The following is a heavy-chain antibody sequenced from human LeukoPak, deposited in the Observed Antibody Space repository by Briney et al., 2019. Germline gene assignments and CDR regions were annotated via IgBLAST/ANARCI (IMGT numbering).Heavy chain of an antibody. D-gene: IGHD6-13*01. CDR1: GFTFSDYW. Sequence: GGSLRLSCAASGFTFSDYWMSWMRQAPVKGLEWVANIKHDGDEEYYVDSVKGRFTISRDNAKSSLYLQLNSLRVEDTAVYYCKSGGAAPGSFDNWGQGTLVTVSP. J-gene: IGHJ4*02. CDR3: KSGGAAPGSFDN. CDR2: IKHDGDEE. V-gene: IGHV3-7*01.